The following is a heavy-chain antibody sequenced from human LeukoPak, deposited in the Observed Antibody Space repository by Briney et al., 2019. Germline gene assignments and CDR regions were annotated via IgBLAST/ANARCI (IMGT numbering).Heavy chain of an antibody. D-gene: IGHD2-8*02. V-gene: IGHV4-34*01. Sequence: PSXXLSLTCAVYGGSFSGYYWSWIRQPPGKGLEWIGEINHSGSTNYNPSLKSRVTISVDTSKNQFSLKLSSVTAADTAVYYCARGRFGGVTYWGQGTLVTVSS. CDR3: ARGRFGGVTY. J-gene: IGHJ4*02. CDR2: INHSGST. CDR1: GGSFSGYY.